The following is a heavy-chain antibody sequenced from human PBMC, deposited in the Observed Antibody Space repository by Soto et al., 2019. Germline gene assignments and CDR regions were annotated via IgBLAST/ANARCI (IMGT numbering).Heavy chain of an antibody. D-gene: IGHD4-17*01. J-gene: IGHJ4*02. CDR2: IYYSGGT. CDR1: GGSISGYY. Sequence: SETLSLTCTVSGGSISGYYWSWIRQPPGKGLEWIGYIYYSGGTNYSPSLKSRVTISVDTSKNQFSLRLSSVTAADTAVYYCARDSGYGDPFDYWGQGTLVTVSS. CDR3: ARDSGYGDPFDY. V-gene: IGHV4-59*01.